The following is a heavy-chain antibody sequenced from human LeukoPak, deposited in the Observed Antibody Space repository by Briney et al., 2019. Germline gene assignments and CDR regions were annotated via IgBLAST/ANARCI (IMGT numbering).Heavy chain of an antibody. CDR3: ATMVRGVRYYMDV. Sequence: ASVKVSCKASGYTFTSYGISWVRQAPGQGLEWMGWISAYNGNTNYAQKLQGRVTMATDTSTSTAYMELRSLRSDDTAVYYCATMVRGVRYYMDVWGKGTTVTVSS. CDR1: GYTFTSYG. CDR2: ISAYNGNT. D-gene: IGHD3-10*01. J-gene: IGHJ6*03. V-gene: IGHV1-18*01.